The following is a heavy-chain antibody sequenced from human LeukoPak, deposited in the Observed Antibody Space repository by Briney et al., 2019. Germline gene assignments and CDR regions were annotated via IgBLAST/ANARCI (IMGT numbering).Heavy chain of an antibody. V-gene: IGHV1-18*01. D-gene: IGHD6-19*01. CDR2: VTAFTDDT. Sequence: ASVTVSFTASGYTLIDFGINWVRQAPGQGVGGVGWVTAFTDDTKSAQKFQGRVTMTTDTSTNTAYLELRSLRSDDTAVYFCTREGGSGWAPFDYWGQGTLVTVSS. J-gene: IGHJ4*02. CDR1: GYTLIDFG. CDR3: TREGGSGWAPFDY.